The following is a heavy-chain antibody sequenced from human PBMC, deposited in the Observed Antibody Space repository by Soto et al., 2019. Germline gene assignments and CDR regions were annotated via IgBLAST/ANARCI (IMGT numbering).Heavy chain of an antibody. J-gene: IGHJ4*02. Sequence: QVQLQESGPGLVKPSQTLSLTCTVSGGSISGGDYYWSWIRQPPGQGLEWVGCVSNSGTTYYNPSLKSQVTISLDTAENQFSLTLSSVTAADTAVYYCARDSGYSYGPFDSWGQGTLVTVSS. D-gene: IGHD5-18*01. CDR3: ARDSGYSYGPFDS. CDR1: GGSISGGDYY. CDR2: VSNSGTT. V-gene: IGHV4-30-4*01.